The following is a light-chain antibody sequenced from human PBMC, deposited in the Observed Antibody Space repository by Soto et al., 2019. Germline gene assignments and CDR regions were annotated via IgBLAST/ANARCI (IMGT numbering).Light chain of an antibody. CDR2: GAS. CDR3: QRYGTSRWT. J-gene: IGKJ1*01. Sequence: EIVLTQSPATLSLSPGERATLSCRASQSVTNSLAWYQQKPGQAPRLLIYGASSRATGIPDRFSGSGSGTDFTLTISRLEPEDFAVYYCQRYGTSRWTFGQGTKVDIK. V-gene: IGKV3-20*01. CDR1: QSVTNS.